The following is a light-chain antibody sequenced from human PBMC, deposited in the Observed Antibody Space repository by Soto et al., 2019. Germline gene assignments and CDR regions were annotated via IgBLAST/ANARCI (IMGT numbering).Light chain of an antibody. CDR2: AAS. Sequence: DIQMTQSPSSLSASVGDRVTITCRASQTISIYLNWHQQKPGKAPNLLIYAASSLQTGVPSRFRGSGSGTDFTLTISSLQPEDFATYYCQQSYSNPYTFGQGTKLEIK. CDR3: QQSYSNPYT. V-gene: IGKV1-39*01. CDR1: QTISIY. J-gene: IGKJ2*01.